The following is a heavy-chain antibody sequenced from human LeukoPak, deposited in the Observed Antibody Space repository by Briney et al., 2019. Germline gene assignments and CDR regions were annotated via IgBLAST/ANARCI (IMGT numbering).Heavy chain of an antibody. Sequence: GSGPTLVNPTQTLTLTCTFSGFSLTNSGVGVAWIRQPPGKALEWLALIYWDDDKRYSPSLKSRLTITKDTSKNQVVLTMTNMDPVDTATYYCAHLRDGYHFDYWGQGTLVTVSS. CDR3: AHLRDGYHFDY. J-gene: IGHJ4*02. CDR1: GFSLTNSGVG. V-gene: IGHV2-5*02. D-gene: IGHD5-24*01. CDR2: IYWDDDK.